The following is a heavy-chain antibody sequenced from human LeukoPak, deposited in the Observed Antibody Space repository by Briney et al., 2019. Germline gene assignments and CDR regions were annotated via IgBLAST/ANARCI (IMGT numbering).Heavy chain of an antibody. Sequence: GGSLRLSCAASGFTFSSYAMSWVRQAPGKGLEWVSAISGSGGSTYYADSVKGRFTISRGNSKNTLYLQMNSLRAEDTAVYYCANSGNYYGSGSYYTFDYWGLGTLVTVSS. CDR3: ANSGNYYGSGSYYTFDY. CDR2: ISGSGGST. CDR1: GFTFSSYA. D-gene: IGHD3-10*01. V-gene: IGHV3-23*01. J-gene: IGHJ4*02.